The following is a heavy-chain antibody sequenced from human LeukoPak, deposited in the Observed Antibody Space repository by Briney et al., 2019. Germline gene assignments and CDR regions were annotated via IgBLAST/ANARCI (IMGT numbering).Heavy chain of an antibody. CDR2: INHSGST. Sequence: SETLSLTCAVYGGSFSGYYWSWIRQPPGKGLEWIGEINHSGSTNYNPSLKSRVTISVDTSKNRFSLKLSSVTAADTAVYYCARRYTIHDYWGQGTLVTVSS. CDR1: GGSFSGYY. V-gene: IGHV4-34*01. J-gene: IGHJ4*02. D-gene: IGHD5-24*01. CDR3: ARRYTIHDY.